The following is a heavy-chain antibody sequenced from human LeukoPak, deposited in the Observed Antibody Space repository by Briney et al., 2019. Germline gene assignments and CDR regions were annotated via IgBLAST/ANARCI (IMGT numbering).Heavy chain of an antibody. D-gene: IGHD3-16*01. CDR1: GGSISSSSYY. CDR3: ARHSSAGGGPKGLNY. Sequence: PSETLSLTCTVSGGSISSSSYYWSWIRQPPGKGLEWIGYIYYSGSTNYNPSLKSRVTISVDTSKNQFSLKLSSVTAADTAVYYCARHSSAGGGPKGLNYWGQGTLVTVSS. CDR2: IYYSGST. V-gene: IGHV4-61*05. J-gene: IGHJ4*02.